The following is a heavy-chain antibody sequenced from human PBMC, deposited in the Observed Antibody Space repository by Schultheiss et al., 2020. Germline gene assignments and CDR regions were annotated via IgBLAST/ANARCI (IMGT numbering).Heavy chain of an antibody. CDR3: AKDRNIRDRYYGMDV. CDR2: ISAYNGNT. Sequence: ASVKGSCKASGYTFTSYGISWVRQAPGQGLEWMGWISAYNGNTNYAQKLQGRVTMTTDTSTSTAYMELRSLRSDDTAVYYCAKDRNIRDRYYGMDVWGQGTTVTVSS. J-gene: IGHJ6*02. V-gene: IGHV1-18*01. D-gene: IGHD2/OR15-2a*01. CDR1: GYTFTSYG.